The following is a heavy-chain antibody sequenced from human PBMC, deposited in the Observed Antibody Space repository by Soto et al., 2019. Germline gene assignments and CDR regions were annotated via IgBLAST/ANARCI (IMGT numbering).Heavy chain of an antibody. CDR1: GCSLNTLS. Sequence: YEPRSLTYRCSGCSLNTLSWSWVRHPAGKGLDWIGRIFSSGSTSFNPSLESRVAMSVDTSKNHFSLNLSSVTAADMAVYYCAREGSYSAYNFAHGIQLWSFDFWGQGALATVSS. V-gene: IGHV4-4*07. J-gene: IGHJ4*02. CDR3: AREGSYSAYNFAHGIQLWSFDF. CDR2: IFSSGST. D-gene: IGHD5-12*01.